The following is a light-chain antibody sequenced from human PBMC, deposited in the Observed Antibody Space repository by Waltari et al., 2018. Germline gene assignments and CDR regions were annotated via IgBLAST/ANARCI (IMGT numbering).Light chain of an antibody. J-gene: IGLJ1*01. CDR3: HVWHPDVDPGV. CDR1: NIGTYR. CDR2: CDS. Sequence: SYVVTQPPSVSVAPGEPATITCGGDNIGTYRQHWYQQQPGQAPVLVIFCDSDRPSGIPERFSGSNSGNTATLTISRVEAGDEASYYCHVWHPDVDPGVFGTGTEVTVL. V-gene: IGLV3-21*04.